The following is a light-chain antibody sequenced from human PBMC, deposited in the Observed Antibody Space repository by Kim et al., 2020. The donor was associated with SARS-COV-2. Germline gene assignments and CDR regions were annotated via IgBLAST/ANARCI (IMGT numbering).Light chain of an antibody. CDR2: RNN. Sequence: GQRVTISCSGSTSNIGSNYVYWYQQLPGTAPKLLIYRNNQRPSGVPDRFSGSKSGTSASLAISGLRSEDEADYYCAAWDDSLSAVVFGGGTKLTVL. CDR1: TSNIGSNY. V-gene: IGLV1-47*01. J-gene: IGLJ2*01. CDR3: AAWDDSLSAVV.